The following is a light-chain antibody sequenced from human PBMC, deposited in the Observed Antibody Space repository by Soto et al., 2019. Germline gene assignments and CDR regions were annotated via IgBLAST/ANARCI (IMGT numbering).Light chain of an antibody. J-gene: IGKJ1*01. V-gene: IGKV4-1*01. CDR3: QQYYSTLWT. CDR1: QSVLYSSNNKNY. Sequence: DLVLTQSPDSLSVSLGERATINCKSSQSVLYSSNNKNYLSWYQQKPGQPPKLLIYWASTRESGVPDRFSGSGSGTDFTLTISSLQAEDVALYYCQQYYSTLWTFGQGTKVDIK. CDR2: WAS.